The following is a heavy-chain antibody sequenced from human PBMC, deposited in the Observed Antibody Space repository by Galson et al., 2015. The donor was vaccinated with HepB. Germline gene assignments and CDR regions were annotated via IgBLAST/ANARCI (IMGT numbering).Heavy chain of an antibody. Sequence: SVKVSCKASGGTFSSYTISWVRQAPGQGLEWMGRIIPILGIANYAQKFQGRVTITADKSTSTAYMELSSLRSEDTAVYYCAAPGGLQRYYGGNSGFDYWGQGTLVTVSS. CDR2: IIPILGIA. CDR3: AAPGGLQRYYGGNSGFDY. CDR1: GGTFSSYT. V-gene: IGHV1-69*02. D-gene: IGHD4-23*01. J-gene: IGHJ4*02.